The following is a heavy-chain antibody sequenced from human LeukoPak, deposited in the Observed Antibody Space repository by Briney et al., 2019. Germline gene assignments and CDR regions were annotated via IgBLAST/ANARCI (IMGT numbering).Heavy chain of an antibody. Sequence: ASVKVPCKASGYTFTGYYMHWVRQAPGQGLEWMGWINPNSGGTNYAQKFQGRVTMTRDTSISTAYMELSRLRSDDTAVYYCAREYIMIAVAGTGFDYWGQGTLVTVSS. CDR1: GYTFTGYY. V-gene: IGHV1-2*02. CDR2: INPNSGGT. CDR3: AREYIMIAVAGTGFDY. J-gene: IGHJ4*02. D-gene: IGHD6-19*01.